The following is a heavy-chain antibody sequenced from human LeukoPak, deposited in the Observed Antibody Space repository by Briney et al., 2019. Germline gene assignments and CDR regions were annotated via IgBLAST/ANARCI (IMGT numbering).Heavy chain of an antibody. D-gene: IGHD2-2*01. CDR2: IRYDGSNK. J-gene: IGHJ4*02. V-gene: IGHV3-30*02. CDR3: AKSPSWCSSTSCYGGTDY. CDR1: GFTFSSYG. Sequence: GGSLRLSCAASGFTFSSYGMHWVRQAPGKGLEWVAFIRYDGSNKYYADSVKGRFTISRDNSKNMLYLQMNSLRAEDTAVYYCAKSPSWCSSTSCYGGTDYWGQGTLVTVSS.